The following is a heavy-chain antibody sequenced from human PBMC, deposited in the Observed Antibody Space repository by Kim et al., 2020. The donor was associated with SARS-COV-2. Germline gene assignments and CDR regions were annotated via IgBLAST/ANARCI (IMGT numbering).Heavy chain of an antibody. CDR1: GFTFSDYY. J-gene: IGHJ4*02. Sequence: GGSLRLSCAASGFTFSDYYMSWIRQAPGKGLEWVSYISSSSSYTNYADSVKGRFTISRDNAKNSLYLQMNSLRAEDTAVYYCARGTEVLLWFGGPDYWGQGTLVTVSS. V-gene: IGHV3-11*06. CDR3: ARGTEVLLWFGGPDY. CDR2: ISSSSSYT. D-gene: IGHD3-10*01.